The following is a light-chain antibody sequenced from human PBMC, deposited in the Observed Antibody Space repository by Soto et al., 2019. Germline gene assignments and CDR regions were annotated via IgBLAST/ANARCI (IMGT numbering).Light chain of an antibody. Sequence: EIVLTQSPGTLSLSPGERATLSCRASQSVSSKYLACYQQKPGQAPRVLIYGTSIRASGVPERFSGGGSGTDFTLTITRLEPEDCAVYYCQQYGSSLFSFGPGTKVDFK. CDR2: GTS. J-gene: IGKJ3*01. CDR3: QQYGSSLFS. CDR1: QSVSSKY. V-gene: IGKV3-20*01.